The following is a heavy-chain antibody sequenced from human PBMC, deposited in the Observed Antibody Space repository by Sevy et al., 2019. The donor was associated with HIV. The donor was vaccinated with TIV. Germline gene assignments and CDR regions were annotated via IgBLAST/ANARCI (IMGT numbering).Heavy chain of an antibody. V-gene: IGHV1-18*01. D-gene: IGHD1-26*01. J-gene: IGHJ1*01. Sequence: ASVKVSCKASGYTFTNYGITWVRQAPGQGLEWMGWITPNNGHTNIAQRLQGRVTMTTDTSTSTAYLELRSLTSDDTAVYYCARAPSGSQGPGQYFHHWGQGTLVTVSS. CDR3: ARAPSGSQGPGQYFHH. CDR1: GYTFTNYG. CDR2: ITPNNGHT.